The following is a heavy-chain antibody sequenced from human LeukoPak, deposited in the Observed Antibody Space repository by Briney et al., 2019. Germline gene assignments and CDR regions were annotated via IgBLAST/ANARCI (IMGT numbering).Heavy chain of an antibody. CDR3: ARALLSSGWYFGPFDY. CDR2: ISYDGSNK. Sequence: GGSLRLSCAASGFTFSSYAMHWVRQAPGKGLEWVAVISYDGSNKYYADSVKGRFTISRDNSKNTLYLQMNSLRAEDTAVYYCARALLSSGWYFGPFDYWGQGTLVTVSS. J-gene: IGHJ4*02. V-gene: IGHV3-30-3*01. CDR1: GFTFSSYA. D-gene: IGHD6-19*01.